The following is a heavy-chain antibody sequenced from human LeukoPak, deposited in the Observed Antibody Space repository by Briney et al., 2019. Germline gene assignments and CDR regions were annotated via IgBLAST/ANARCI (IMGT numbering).Heavy chain of an antibody. V-gene: IGHV3-9*01. CDR2: ISWNSGSI. J-gene: IGHJ4*02. CDR3: AKDKHYYGSGTICD. CDR1: GFTFINYA. D-gene: IGHD3-10*01. Sequence: GGSLRLSRAASGFTFINYAMHWVRQAPGKGLEWVSGISWNSGSIGYADSVKGRFTISRDNAKNSLYLQMNSLRAEDTALYYCAKDKHYYGSGTICDWGQGTLVTVSS.